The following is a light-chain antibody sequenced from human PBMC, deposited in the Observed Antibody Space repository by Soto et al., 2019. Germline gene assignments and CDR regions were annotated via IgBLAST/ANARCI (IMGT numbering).Light chain of an antibody. CDR3: QQYNSFPLT. J-gene: IGKJ4*01. Sequence: DIQMTQSPSTLSASVGDRVTITCRASQSISSWLAWYQQKPGKAPNLLIYAASSLETGVPSRFSGSGSGTGFTLTISSLQPDDFATYYCQQYNSFPLTFGGGTKVDIK. CDR2: AAS. V-gene: IGKV1-5*01. CDR1: QSISSW.